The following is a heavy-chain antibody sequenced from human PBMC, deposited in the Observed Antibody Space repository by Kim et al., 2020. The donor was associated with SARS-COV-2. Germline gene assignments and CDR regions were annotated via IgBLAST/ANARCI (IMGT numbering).Heavy chain of an antibody. V-gene: IGHV3-30*18. Sequence: GGSLRLSCAASGFTFSSYGMHWVRQAPGKGLEWVAVISYDGSNKYYADSVKGRFTISRDNSKNTLFLQMNSLRAGDTAVYYCVKTGGYCSSGTCYGNCWGQGTLVTVSS. D-gene: IGHD2-15*01. CDR1: GFTFSSYG. J-gene: IGHJ4*02. CDR2: ISYDGSNK. CDR3: VKTGGYCSSGTCYGNC.